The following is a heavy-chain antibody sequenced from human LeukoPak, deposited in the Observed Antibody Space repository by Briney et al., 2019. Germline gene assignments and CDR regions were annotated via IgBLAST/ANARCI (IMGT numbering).Heavy chain of an antibody. V-gene: IGHV3-21*01. CDR2: ISSGSKYI. D-gene: IGHD5-18*01. Sequence: GGSLRLSCADSGFTFSSYSMMWVRQAAGKGLEWVSSISSGSKYIYNADSVKGRFTISRDNAKRSLYLQMNSQRVEDTAVYYYAGALSYSYSSMDFWGQGTLVIVSS. CDR1: GFTFSSYS. J-gene: IGHJ4*02. CDR3: AGALSYSYSSMDF.